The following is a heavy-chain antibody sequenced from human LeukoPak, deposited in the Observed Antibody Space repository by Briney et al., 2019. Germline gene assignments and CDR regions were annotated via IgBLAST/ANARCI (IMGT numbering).Heavy chain of an antibody. CDR2: INTDGRTT. CDR3: TRSLIGINDH. Sequence: GGSLRLSCAASGFTFSSHWMHWVRQVPGKGLVWVSRINTDGRTTNYADSVKGRFTISRDNAKNTLYLQMNSLSAEDTAVYYCTRSLIGINDHWGQGTLVTVPS. V-gene: IGHV3-74*01. D-gene: IGHD3-16*02. J-gene: IGHJ5*02. CDR1: GFTFSSHW.